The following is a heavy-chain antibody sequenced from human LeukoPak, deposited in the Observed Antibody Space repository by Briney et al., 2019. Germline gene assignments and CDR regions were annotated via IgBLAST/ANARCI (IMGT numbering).Heavy chain of an antibody. CDR1: GYTFTSYG. CDR3: ARSSGLLWFGELGYYFDY. Sequence: ASVTVSCKASGYTFTSYGISWVRQAPGQGLEWMGWISAYNGNTNYAQKLQGRVTMTTDTSTSTAYMELRSLRSDDTAVYYCARSSGLLWFGELGYYFDYWGQGTLVTVSS. CDR2: ISAYNGNT. J-gene: IGHJ4*02. D-gene: IGHD3-10*01. V-gene: IGHV1-18*01.